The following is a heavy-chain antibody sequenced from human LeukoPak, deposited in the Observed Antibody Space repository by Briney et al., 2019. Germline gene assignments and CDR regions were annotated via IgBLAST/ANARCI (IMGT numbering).Heavy chain of an antibody. J-gene: IGHJ4*02. Sequence: GGSLRLSCSASGFSFSSYSMTWVRQAPGKGLEWVSCISSSSTYIYFADSVKGRFTISRDNSKNSLYLQMNSLRAEDTAVYFWARDFYLDYDVLTGYYDQWGRGTLVTVSS. D-gene: IGHD3-9*01. V-gene: IGHV3-21*01. CDR3: ARDFYLDYDVLTGYYDQ. CDR2: ISSSSTYI. CDR1: GFSFSSYS.